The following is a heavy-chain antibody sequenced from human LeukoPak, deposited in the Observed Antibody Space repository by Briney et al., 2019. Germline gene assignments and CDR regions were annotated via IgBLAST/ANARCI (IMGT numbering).Heavy chain of an antibody. J-gene: IGHJ3*02. Sequence: ASVKVSCKASGGTFSSYAISWVRQAPGQGLEWMGGIIPIFGTANYAQKFQGRVTITRDTSATTAYMELSSLRSEDTAVYYCATFSWLLFAFDIWGQGTMVTVSS. D-gene: IGHD3-3*01. V-gene: IGHV1-69*05. CDR3: ATFSWLLFAFDI. CDR2: IIPIFGTA. CDR1: GGTFSSYA.